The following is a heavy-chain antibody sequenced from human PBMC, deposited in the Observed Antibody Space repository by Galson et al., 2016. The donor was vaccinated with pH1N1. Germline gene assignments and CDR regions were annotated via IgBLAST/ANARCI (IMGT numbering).Heavy chain of an antibody. J-gene: IGHJ4*02. CDR1: GFSLSTSGMC. V-gene: IGHV2-70*01. CDR3: ARLDYGDYSGYFEY. CDR2: IDWDDDK. Sequence: PALVKPTQTLTLTCTFSGFSLSTSGMCVSWIRQPPGKALEWLALIDWDDDKYYSTSLKTRLTISKDTSKNQVVLTMTNRDTVDTATYYCARLDYGDYSGYFEYWGQGTLVTVSS. D-gene: IGHD4-17*01.